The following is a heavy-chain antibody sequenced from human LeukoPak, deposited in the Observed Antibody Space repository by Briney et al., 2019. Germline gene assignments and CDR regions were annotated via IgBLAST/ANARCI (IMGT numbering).Heavy chain of an antibody. V-gene: IGHV3-33*01. CDR2: IWYDGSNI. CDR1: GFTFSTYG. CDR3: ARDVGVIKYYYGMDV. J-gene: IGHJ6*04. D-gene: IGHD3-10*01. Sequence: PGGSLRLSCATSGFTFSTYGMNWVRRAPGKGLEWVAVIWYDGSNIHYADSVKGRFTISRDNSKNTLYLQMSSLRAEDTAVYYCARDVGVIKYYYGMDVWGEASTVTVSP.